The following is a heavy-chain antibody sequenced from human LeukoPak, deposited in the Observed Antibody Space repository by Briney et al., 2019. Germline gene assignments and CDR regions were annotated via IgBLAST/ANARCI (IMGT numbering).Heavy chain of an antibody. CDR1: GFTFSSYG. J-gene: IGHJ4*02. D-gene: IGHD3-10*01. Sequence: GGSLRLSCAASGFTFSSYGMHWVRQAPGKGLEWVAVISYDGSNKHYAVSVKGRFTISRDNSTNTLYLQMNSLRAEDTAVYYCAKDGSIHLITMVRGVFFDYWGQGTLVTVSS. V-gene: IGHV3-30*18. CDR3: AKDGSIHLITMVRGVFFDY. CDR2: ISYDGSNK.